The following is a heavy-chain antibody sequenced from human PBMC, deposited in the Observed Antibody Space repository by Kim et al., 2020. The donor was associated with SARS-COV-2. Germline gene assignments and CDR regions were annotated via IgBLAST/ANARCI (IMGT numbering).Heavy chain of an antibody. D-gene: IGHD3-3*01. CDR1: GYTFTNYY. J-gene: IGHJ6*01. CDR3: ARDLRGTSFGVVVSDYGMD. V-gene: IGHV1-2*06. Sequence: ASVKVSCTASGYTFTNYYIHWVRQAPGQGLEWMGRINPNSGVTNYVQKFQGRVTMTRDTSISTAYMELSSLRSDDTALYYCARDLRGTSFGVVVSDYGMD. CDR2: INPNSGVT.